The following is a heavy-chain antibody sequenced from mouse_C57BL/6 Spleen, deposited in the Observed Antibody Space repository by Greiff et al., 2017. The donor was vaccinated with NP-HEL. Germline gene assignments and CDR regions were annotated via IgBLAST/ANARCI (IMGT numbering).Heavy chain of an antibody. J-gene: IGHJ1*03. V-gene: IGHV1-85*01. CDR3: AREKITKRNQWYYDV. D-gene: IGHD1-3*01. CDR2: IYPSDGST. CDR1: GYTFTSYE. Sequence: QVQLKQPGPELVKPGASVKLSCKASGYTFTSYEINWVKQRPGQGLEWIGRIYPSDGSTKYNEKFKGKATLTVDTSSSTAYMELHSLTSEDSAVYFCAREKITKRNQWYYDVWGTGTTVTVSS.